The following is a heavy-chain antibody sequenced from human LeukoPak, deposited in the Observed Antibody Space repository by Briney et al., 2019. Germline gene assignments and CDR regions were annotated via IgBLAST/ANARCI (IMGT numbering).Heavy chain of an antibody. CDR1: GFTFSSYA. J-gene: IGHJ4*02. Sequence: GRSLRLSCAASGFTFSSYAMSWVRQAPGKGLEWVSAISGSGGSTYYADSVKGRFTISRDNSKNTLYLQMNSLRAEDTAVYYCAKGRAPDHYYDSSGYYYPHDYWGQGTLVTVSS. D-gene: IGHD3-22*01. V-gene: IGHV3-23*01. CDR2: ISGSGGST. CDR3: AKGRAPDHYYDSSGYYYPHDY.